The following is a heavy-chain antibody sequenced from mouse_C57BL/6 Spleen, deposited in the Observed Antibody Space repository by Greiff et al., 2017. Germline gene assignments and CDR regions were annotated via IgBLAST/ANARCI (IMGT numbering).Heavy chain of an antibody. CDR2: IHPGDGDT. V-gene: IGHV1-82*01. Sequence: VQLQQSGPELVKPGASVKFSCKASGYAFSSSWMNWVKQRPGKGLEWIGLIHPGDGDTNYNGKFKGKATLTADKSSSTAYMQLSRLTCEESAVYFCATITAVAATGYFAYWGQGTTLTVSA. D-gene: IGHD1-1*01. CDR3: ATITAVAATGYFAY. CDR1: GYAFSSSW. J-gene: IGHJ2*01.